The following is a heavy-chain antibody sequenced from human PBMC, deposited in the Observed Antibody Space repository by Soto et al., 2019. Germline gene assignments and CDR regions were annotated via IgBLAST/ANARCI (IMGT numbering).Heavy chain of an antibody. CDR2: VSANGQGI. Sequence: PGGSLRLSCAASGFTFSISAISWVRHAPGKGLEWVSAVSANGQGIYYADSVKGRFTISRDNSNNALFLQMSSLRDEDTAIYYCAKDARRTDGWYYFDYWGQGALVTVSS. CDR3: AKDARRTDGWYYFDY. V-gene: IGHV3-23*01. D-gene: IGHD6-19*01. J-gene: IGHJ4*02. CDR1: GFTFSISA.